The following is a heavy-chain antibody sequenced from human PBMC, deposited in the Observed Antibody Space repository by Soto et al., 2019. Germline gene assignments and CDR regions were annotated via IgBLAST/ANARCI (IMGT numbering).Heavy chain of an antibody. Sequence: GGSLRLSCAASGFPVSSNYMSWVRQAPGKGLEWVSVIYSGGSTYYSDSVKGRFTISRDNAKNSLYLQMNSLRAEDTAVYYCARAGCSGGSCYSNISPFDYWGQGTLVTVSS. CDR2: IYSGGST. CDR1: GFPVSSNY. J-gene: IGHJ4*02. D-gene: IGHD2-15*01. V-gene: IGHV3-53*01. CDR3: ARAGCSGGSCYSNISPFDY.